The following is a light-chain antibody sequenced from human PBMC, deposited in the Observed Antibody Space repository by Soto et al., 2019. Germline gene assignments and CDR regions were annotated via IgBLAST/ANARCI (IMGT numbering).Light chain of an antibody. J-gene: IGKJ1*01. CDR1: QTISSW. Sequence: DIQMTQSPSTLSGPVGDRVTITCRASQTISSWLAWYQQKPGKAPKLLIHKASTLKSGVPSRFSGSGSGTEFTLTISSLQPDDFATYYCQHYNSYSEAFGQGTKVELK. CDR3: QHYNSYSEA. V-gene: IGKV1-5*03. CDR2: KAS.